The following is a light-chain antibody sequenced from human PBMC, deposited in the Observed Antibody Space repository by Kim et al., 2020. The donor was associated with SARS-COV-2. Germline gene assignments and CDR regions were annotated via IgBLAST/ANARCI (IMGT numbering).Light chain of an antibody. CDR1: QSISSN. Sequence: VSPGERATLSCRASQSISSNLAWYQQKPGQAPRLLIYGASTRATGIPARFSGSGSGTEFTLTISSLQSEDFAVYYCQQYNNWPFTFGPGTKVDIK. CDR2: GAS. J-gene: IGKJ3*01. CDR3: QQYNNWPFT. V-gene: IGKV3-15*01.